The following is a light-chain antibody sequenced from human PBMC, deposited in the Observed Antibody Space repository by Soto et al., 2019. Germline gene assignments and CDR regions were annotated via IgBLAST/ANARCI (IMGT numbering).Light chain of an antibody. V-gene: IGLV1-40*01. CDR3: QAYDYSLTASV. J-gene: IGLJ3*02. Sequence: QAVVTQPPSVSGAPGQRVTLSCTGNSSNLGAGYDVHWYQQLPGAAPKLVIFGNRNRPSGVPERFSGSKSGTSASQAITGLQAEDEADYYCQAYDYSLTASVFGGGTKLTVL. CDR2: GNR. CDR1: SSNLGAGYD.